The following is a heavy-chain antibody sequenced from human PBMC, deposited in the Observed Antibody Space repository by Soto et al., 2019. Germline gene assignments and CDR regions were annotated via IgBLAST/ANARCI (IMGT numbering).Heavy chain of an antibody. CDR2: IIPIFGTA. CDR3: ARDGRRSYYYDSSGYYYYYGMDV. CDR1: GGTFSSYA. D-gene: IGHD3-22*01. V-gene: IGHV1-69*13. Sequence: ASVKVSCKASGGTFSSYAISWVRQAPGQGLEWMGGIIPIFGTANYAQKFQGRVTITADESTSTAYMELSSLRSEDTAVYYCARDGRRSYYYDSSGYYYYYGMDVWGQGTTVTVSS. J-gene: IGHJ6*02.